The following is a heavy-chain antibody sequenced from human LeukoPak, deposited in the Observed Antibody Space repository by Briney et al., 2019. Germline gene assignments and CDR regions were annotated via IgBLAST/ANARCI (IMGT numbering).Heavy chain of an antibody. CDR3: ARDFYQGSPVNWFDP. CDR2: TSAYNGNT. CDR1: GYTFTTYG. J-gene: IGHJ5*02. Sequence: ASVKVSCKASGYTFTTYGISWVRQAPGQGLEWLGWTSAYNGNTNYAQKFQGRVTMTTDTSTSTAYMELRSLRSDDTAVYYCARDFYQGSPVNWFDPWGQGTLVTVSS. D-gene: IGHD3-16*02. V-gene: IGHV1-18*01.